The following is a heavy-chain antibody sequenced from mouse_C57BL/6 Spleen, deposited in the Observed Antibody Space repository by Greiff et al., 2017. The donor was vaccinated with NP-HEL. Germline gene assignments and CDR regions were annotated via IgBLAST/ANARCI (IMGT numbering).Heavy chain of an antibody. V-gene: IGHV1-74*01. D-gene: IGHD3-2*02. Sequence: QVQLQQPGAELVKPGASVKVSCKASGYTFTSYWMPWVKQRPGQGLEWIGSIHPSASDTNYNQKFKGKATLTVDKSSSTAYMQLSSLTSEDSAVYYCASLAQAYAMDYRGQGTSVTVSS. J-gene: IGHJ4*01. CDR2: IHPSASDT. CDR3: ASLAQAYAMDY. CDR1: GYTFTSYW.